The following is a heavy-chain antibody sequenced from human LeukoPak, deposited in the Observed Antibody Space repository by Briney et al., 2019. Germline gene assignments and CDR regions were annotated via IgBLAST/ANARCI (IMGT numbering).Heavy chain of an antibody. CDR1: GFTFSSYG. J-gene: IGHJ4*02. CDR3: AKDNYYDNSAYPDY. V-gene: IGHV3-30*18. D-gene: IGHD3-22*01. Sequence: GGSLRLSCAASGFTFSSYGMHWVRQAPGKGLEWVAAISYDESNEYYVDSVKGRFTVSRDNSKNTLYLQMNSLRAEDTAVYYCAKDNYYDNSAYPDYWGQGTLVTVSS. CDR2: ISYDESNE.